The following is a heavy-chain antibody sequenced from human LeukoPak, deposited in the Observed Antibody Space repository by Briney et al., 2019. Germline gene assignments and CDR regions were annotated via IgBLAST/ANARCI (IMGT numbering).Heavy chain of an antibody. D-gene: IGHD3-22*01. V-gene: IGHV1-18*01. J-gene: IGHJ4*02. CDR1: GYTFTCYG. Sequence: ASVKVSCKASGYTFTCYGISWVRQAPGQGIEWMGWISAYNCNANYAQKLQGRVTVTADTSTTTAYMDLRSLRSDDTAADYCARASYYDTSGYFPYWGQGTLVTVSS. CDR2: ISAYNCNA. CDR3: ARASYYDTSGYFPY.